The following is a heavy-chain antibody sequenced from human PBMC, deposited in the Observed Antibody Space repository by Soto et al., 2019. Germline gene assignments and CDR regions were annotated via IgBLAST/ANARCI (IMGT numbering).Heavy chain of an antibody. CDR2: IYYSGST. Sequence: PSETLSLTCTVSGGSISSGGYYWSWIRQHPGKGLEWIGYIYYSGSTYYNPSLKSRVTISVDTSKNQFSLKLSSVTAADTAMYYCAKARCSTTNCYVPDYWGQGTLVTVSS. V-gene: IGHV4-31*03. J-gene: IGHJ4*02. CDR1: GGSISSGGYY. D-gene: IGHD2-2*01. CDR3: AKARCSTTNCYVPDY.